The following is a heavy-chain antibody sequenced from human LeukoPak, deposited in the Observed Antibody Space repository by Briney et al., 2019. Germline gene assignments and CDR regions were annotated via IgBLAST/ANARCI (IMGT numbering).Heavy chain of an antibody. CDR3: ARETSQKGAHYMDV. CDR1: GGSISSSSYY. CDR2: IYYSGST. D-gene: IGHD3-16*01. Sequence: PSETLSLTCTVSGGSISSSSYYWGWIRQPRGKGLEWIGSIYYSGSTYYNPSLKSRVTISVDTSKNQFSLKLSSVTAADTAVYYCARETSQKGAHYMDVWGKGTTVTISS. J-gene: IGHJ6*03. V-gene: IGHV4-39*07.